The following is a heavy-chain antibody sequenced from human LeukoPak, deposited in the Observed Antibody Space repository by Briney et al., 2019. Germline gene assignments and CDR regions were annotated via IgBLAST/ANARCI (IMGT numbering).Heavy chain of an antibody. Sequence: SETLSLTCTVSGGXISSYYWSWIRQPPGKGLEWIGAMYYSGSTNYNPSLKSRVTISVDTSKNQFSLKLSSVTAADTAVYYCPRVLVTMVRGVGAWFDPWGQGTLVTVSS. CDR3: PRVLVTMVRGVGAWFDP. CDR1: GGXISSYY. CDR2: MYYSGST. V-gene: IGHV4-59*01. D-gene: IGHD3-10*01. J-gene: IGHJ5*02.